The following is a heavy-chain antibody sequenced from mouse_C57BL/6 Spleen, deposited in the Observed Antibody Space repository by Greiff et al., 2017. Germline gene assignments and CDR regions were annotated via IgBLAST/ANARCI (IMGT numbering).Heavy chain of an antibody. J-gene: IGHJ4*01. Sequence: EVQLQQSGPVLVKPGASVKMSCKASGYTFTDYYMNWVKQSHGKSLEWIGVINPYNGGTSYNQKFKGKATLTVDKSSSTAYMELNSLTSEDSAVYYCARYSNYSLYAMDYWGQGTSVTVSS. CDR3: ARYSNYSLYAMDY. D-gene: IGHD2-5*01. V-gene: IGHV1-19*01. CDR1: GYTFTDYY. CDR2: INPYNGGT.